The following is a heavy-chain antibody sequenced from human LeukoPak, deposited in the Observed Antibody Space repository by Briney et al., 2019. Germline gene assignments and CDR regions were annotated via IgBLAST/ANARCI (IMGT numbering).Heavy chain of an antibody. CDR3: ARVSGGADLNWFDP. D-gene: IGHD1-26*01. V-gene: IGHV4-30-4*08. CDR1: GGSISSGDYY. J-gene: IGHJ5*02. CDR2: IYYSGST. Sequence: SETLSLTCTVSGGSISSGDYYWSWIRQPPGKGLEWIGYIYYSGSTYYNPSLKSRVTISVDTSKNQFSLKLSSVTAADTAVYYCARVSGGADLNWFDPWGQGTLVTVSS.